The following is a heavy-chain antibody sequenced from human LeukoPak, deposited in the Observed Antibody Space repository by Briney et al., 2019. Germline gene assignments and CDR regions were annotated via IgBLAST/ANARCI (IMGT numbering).Heavy chain of an antibody. CDR1: GFTVSSNY. Sequence: GGSLRLSCAASGFTVSSNYMSWVRQAPGKGLEWVSLIYSGGSTYYADSVKGRFTISRDNSKNTLYLQMNSLRAEDTGVYYCARRAGGYSHPYDYWGQGTLVTVSS. CDR3: ARRAGGYSHPYDY. V-gene: IGHV3-53*01. J-gene: IGHJ4*02. CDR2: IYSGGST. D-gene: IGHD4-23*01.